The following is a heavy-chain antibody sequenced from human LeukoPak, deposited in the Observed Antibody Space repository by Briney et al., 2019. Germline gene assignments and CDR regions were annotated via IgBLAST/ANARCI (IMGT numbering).Heavy chain of an antibody. V-gene: IGHV3-30*18. J-gene: IGHJ6*04. D-gene: IGHD4-17*01. CDR1: GFTFSSYG. CDR2: ISYDGSNK. Sequence: GGSLRLSCAASGFTFSSYGMHWVRQAPGKGLEWVAVISYDGSNKYHADSVKGRFTISRDNSKNTLYLQMNSLRAEDTAVYYCAKDLDYGDYYYYYGMDVWGKGTTVTVSS. CDR3: AKDLDYGDYYYYYGMDV.